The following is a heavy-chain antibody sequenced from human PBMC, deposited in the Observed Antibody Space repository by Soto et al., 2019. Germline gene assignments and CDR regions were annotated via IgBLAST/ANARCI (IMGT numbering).Heavy chain of an antibody. V-gene: IGHV3-30*18. D-gene: IGHD2-21*02. Sequence: QVQLVESGGGVVQPGRSLRLSCAASGFTFSSYGMHWVRQAPGKGPEWVAVISYDGSNKYYADSVKGRFTISRDNSKNTLYLQMNSLRAEDTAVYYCAKPICGGDCYAIDYWGQGTLVTVSS. CDR3: AKPICGGDCYAIDY. J-gene: IGHJ4*02. CDR1: GFTFSSYG. CDR2: ISYDGSNK.